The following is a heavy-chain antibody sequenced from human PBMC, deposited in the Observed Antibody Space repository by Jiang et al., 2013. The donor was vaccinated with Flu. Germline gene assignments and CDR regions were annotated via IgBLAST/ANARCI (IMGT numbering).Heavy chain of an antibody. CDR2: ISSSTSYT. Sequence: GLVKPGGSLRLSCAASEFTFSDYYMSWIRQAPGKGLEWVSYISSSTSYTNYADSVKGRFTISRDNAKNSLYLQMNSLRAEDTAVYYCARDPWGSYSSSSSFDYWGQGTLVTVSS. CDR1: EFTFSDYY. V-gene: IGHV3-11*06. D-gene: IGHD6-6*01. CDR3: ARDPWGSYSSSSSFDY. J-gene: IGHJ4*02.